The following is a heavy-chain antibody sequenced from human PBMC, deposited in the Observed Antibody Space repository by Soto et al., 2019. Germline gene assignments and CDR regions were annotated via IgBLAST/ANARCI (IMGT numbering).Heavy chain of an antibody. CDR2: ISAYNGNT. CDR1: VYTFTSYG. J-gene: IGHJ6*02. V-gene: IGHV1-18*01. Sequence: ASGKVSCKASVYTFTSYGISWVRQAPGQGLEWMGWISAYNGNTNYAQKLQGRVTMTTDTSTSTAYMELRSLRSDDTAVYYCARVKQQLGIDYYYYYYGMDVWGQGTTVTVSS. CDR3: ARVKQQLGIDYYYYYYGMDV. D-gene: IGHD6-13*01.